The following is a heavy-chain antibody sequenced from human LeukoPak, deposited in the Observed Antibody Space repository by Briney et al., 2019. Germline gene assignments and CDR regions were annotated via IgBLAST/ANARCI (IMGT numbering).Heavy chain of an antibody. D-gene: IGHD4-4*01. CDR3: ARDAQLPTVTFDY. CDR2: ISSSSSYI. CDR1: GFTFSSYS. V-gene: IGHV3-21*01. Sequence: PGGSLRLSCAASGFTFSSYSMNWVRQAPGKGLEWVSSISSSSSYIYYADSVKGRFTISRDNVKNSLYLQMNSLRAEDTAVYYCARDAQLPTVTFDYWGQGTLVTVSS. J-gene: IGHJ4*02.